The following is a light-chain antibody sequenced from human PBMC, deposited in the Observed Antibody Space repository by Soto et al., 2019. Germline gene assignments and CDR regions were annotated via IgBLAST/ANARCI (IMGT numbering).Light chain of an antibody. CDR2: EVS. Sequence: QSVLTQPASVSGSPGQSITISCTGTSSDVGAYKYVSWYQQHPGKAPKLMIYEVSNRPSGVSNRFSGSKSGNTASVTISGLQAEDEADYYCQSYDNSLSGYVFGTGTKVTVL. CDR1: SSDVGAYKY. V-gene: IGLV2-14*01. J-gene: IGLJ1*01. CDR3: QSYDNSLSGYV.